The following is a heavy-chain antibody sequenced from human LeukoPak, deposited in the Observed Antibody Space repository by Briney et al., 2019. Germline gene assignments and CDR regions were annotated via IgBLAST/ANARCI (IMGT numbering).Heavy chain of an antibody. J-gene: IGHJ3*02. CDR1: GGSISSGSYY. Sequence: SQTLSLTCTVSGGSISSGSYYWSWIRQPAGKGLEWIGRIYTSGSTNYNPSLKSRVTISVDTSKNQFSLKLSSVTAADTAVYYCARNRGHDLGDAFDIWGQGTMVTVSS. V-gene: IGHV4-61*02. CDR2: IYTSGST. CDR3: ARNRGHDLGDAFDI. D-gene: IGHD5-12*01.